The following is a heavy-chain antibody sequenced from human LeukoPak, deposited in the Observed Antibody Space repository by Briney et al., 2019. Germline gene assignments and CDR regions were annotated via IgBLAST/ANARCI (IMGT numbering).Heavy chain of an antibody. CDR2: IYYSGST. J-gene: IGHJ4*02. CDR1: GGSISTYY. V-gene: IGHV4-59*08. CDR3: ARRVTGRGTYYFDY. Sequence: PSENLSLTCTVSGGSISTYYWTWIRQPPGKGLEWIGYIYYSGSTNYNPALKSRVTISLDTSKNQFSLKLNSVTAADTAVYYCARRVTGRGTYYFDYWGQGTLVTVSS. D-gene: IGHD3-16*01.